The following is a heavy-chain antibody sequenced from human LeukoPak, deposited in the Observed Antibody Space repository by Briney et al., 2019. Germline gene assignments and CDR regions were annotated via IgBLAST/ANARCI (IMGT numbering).Heavy chain of an antibody. V-gene: IGHV3-20*04. CDR1: GFTFDDYG. Sequence: GGSLRLSCAASGFTFDDYGMSWVRQAPGKGLERVSGINWIGGSTGYADSVKGRFTISRDNAKNSLYLQMNSLRAEDTAVYYCAREEMAENFDYWGQGTLVTVSS. J-gene: IGHJ4*02. CDR3: AREEMAENFDY. CDR2: INWIGGST. D-gene: IGHD5-24*01.